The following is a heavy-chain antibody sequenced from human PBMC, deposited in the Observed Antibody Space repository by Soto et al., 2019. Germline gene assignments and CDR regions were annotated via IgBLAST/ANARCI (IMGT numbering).Heavy chain of an antibody. CDR1: GFTFSSYA. Sequence: QVQLVESGGGVVQPGRSLRLSCAASGFTFSSYAMHWVRQAPGKGLEWVAVISYDGSNKYYADSVKGRFTISRDNSKNTLYLQMNSLRAEDTAVYYCARGHIGYSYEFDYWGQGTLVTVSS. D-gene: IGHD5-18*01. J-gene: IGHJ4*02. CDR2: ISYDGSNK. CDR3: ARGHIGYSYEFDY. V-gene: IGHV3-30-3*01.